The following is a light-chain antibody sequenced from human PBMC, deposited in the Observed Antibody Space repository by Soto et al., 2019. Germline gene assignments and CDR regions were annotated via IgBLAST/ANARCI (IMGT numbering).Light chain of an antibody. V-gene: IGKV3-11*01. J-gene: IGKJ4*01. CDR3: QQRSNWPLT. Sequence: EIVLTQSPATMSLSPGERATLSCMASQTVGSYLAWYQQKPGQAPRLLIYNASNRATGIPARFGGSGSGTDFTLTISSLETEDFAVYYCQQRSNWPLTFGGGTKVDIK. CDR1: QTVGSY. CDR2: NAS.